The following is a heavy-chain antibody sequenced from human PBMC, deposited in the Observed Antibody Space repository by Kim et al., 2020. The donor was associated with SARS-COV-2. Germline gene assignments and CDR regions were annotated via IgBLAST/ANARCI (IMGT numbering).Heavy chain of an antibody. D-gene: IGHD3-16*01. CDR3: AKGGGGKNWFDP. V-gene: IGHV4-31*03. Sequence: SETLSLTCTVSGGSINTGAYYWNWIRQHSGKGLEWIGYIYYRGSTYYNPSLKSRVDISVDMSKSQCSLKLNSVTVADTAIYYCAKGGGGKNWFDPWGQGILVTVSS. CDR1: GGSINTGAYY. J-gene: IGHJ5*02. CDR2: IYYRGST.